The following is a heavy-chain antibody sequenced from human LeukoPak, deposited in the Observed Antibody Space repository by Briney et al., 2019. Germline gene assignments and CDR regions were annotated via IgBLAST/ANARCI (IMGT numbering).Heavy chain of an antibody. CDR3: ARDRWQLVPYFDS. Sequence: ASVKVSCKASGYTFTDYYMHWVRQAPGQGLEWMGWINPNSGGTNFAQKFQGRVAMTRDTSISTAYLELGSLRSDDTAVYFCARDRWQLVPYFDSWGQGTLVTVSS. CDR1: GYTFTDYY. CDR2: INPNSGGT. J-gene: IGHJ4*02. D-gene: IGHD6-6*01. V-gene: IGHV1-2*02.